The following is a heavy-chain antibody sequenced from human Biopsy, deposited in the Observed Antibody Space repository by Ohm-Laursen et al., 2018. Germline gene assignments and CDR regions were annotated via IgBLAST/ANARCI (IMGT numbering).Heavy chain of an antibody. CDR2: LWYDGSNK. J-gene: IGHJ6*02. D-gene: IGHD3-10*01. CDR3: ARDRYYGSANYFGYYNMDV. Sequence: SLRLSCAAPGFSFSSYGMHWVRQAPGKGLEWVAVLWYDGSNKYYADSVKGRFTISRDNSKNTLFLQMNNLRAEDTAVYYCARDRYYGSANYFGYYNMDVWGLGTTVTVSS. V-gene: IGHV3-33*01. CDR1: GFSFSSYG.